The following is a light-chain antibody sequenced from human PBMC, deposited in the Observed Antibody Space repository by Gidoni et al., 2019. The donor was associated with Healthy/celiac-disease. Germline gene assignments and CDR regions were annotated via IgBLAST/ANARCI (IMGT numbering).Light chain of an antibody. CDR1: QSVSSN. V-gene: IGKV3-15*01. CDR2: GAS. CDR3: QQYNNWPPRWT. Sequence: EIVMTQSPATLSVSPGERATLSCRASQSVSSNLALYQQKPGQAPRLLIYGASTRATGIPARFSGSGSGTEFTLTISSLQSEDFAVYYCQQYNNWPPRWTFGQGTKVEIK. J-gene: IGKJ1*01.